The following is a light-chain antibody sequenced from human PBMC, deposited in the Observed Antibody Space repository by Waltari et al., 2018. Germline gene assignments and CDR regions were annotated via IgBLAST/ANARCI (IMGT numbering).Light chain of an antibody. J-gene: IGKJ1*01. Sequence: DIQMTQSPSTLSASVGDSVPIPCRASQSISTLLSWYQQKPGKVPTLLIYNASKLESGVPSRFSGSGSGTEFTLTISSLQPDDFAGYHCLQYDSDARTFGQGTKVEIK. V-gene: IGKV1-5*03. CDR2: NAS. CDR3: LQYDSDART. CDR1: QSISTL.